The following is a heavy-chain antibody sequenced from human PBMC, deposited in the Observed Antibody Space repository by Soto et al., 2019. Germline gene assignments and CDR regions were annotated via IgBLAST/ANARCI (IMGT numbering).Heavy chain of an antibody. CDR1: GYSFTSYW. J-gene: IGHJ3*02. D-gene: IGHD3-22*01. Sequence: PGESLKISCKGSGYSFTSYWISWVRQMPGKGLEWMGRIDPSDSYTNYNPSFRGHVTISADKSISTAYLQWSSLKASDTAMYYCARRDGYYYDSSGYYYAFDIWGQGTMVTVSS. CDR2: IDPSDSYT. CDR3: ARRDGYYYDSSGYYYAFDI. V-gene: IGHV5-10-1*01.